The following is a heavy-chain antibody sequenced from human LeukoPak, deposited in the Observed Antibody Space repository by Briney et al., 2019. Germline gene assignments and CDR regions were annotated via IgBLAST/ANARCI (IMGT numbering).Heavy chain of an antibody. D-gene: IGHD3-16*01. CDR2: IYYSGST. J-gene: IGHJ5*02. Sequence: PSETLSLTCTVSGGSISSSSYYWGWIRQPPGKGLEWIGGIYYSGSTYYNPSLKSRVTISVDTSKNQFSLKLSSVTAADTAVYYCARVGVSARRWFDPWGQGTLVTVSS. CDR1: GGSISSSSYY. V-gene: IGHV4-39*01. CDR3: ARVGVSARRWFDP.